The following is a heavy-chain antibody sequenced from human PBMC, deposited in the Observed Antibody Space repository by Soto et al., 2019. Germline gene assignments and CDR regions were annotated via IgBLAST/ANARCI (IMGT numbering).Heavy chain of an antibody. Sequence: QVQFVQSGAEVKKPGASVKVSCKASGYSFTNYGIHWVRQAPGQRLEWKGWINGGNGNTKYSQKFQGRVTITRDTSASTAYMELSSLRSEDTAVYYCARDPWGGAVDAFDIWGQGTMVSVSS. CDR2: INGGNGNT. V-gene: IGHV1-3*01. J-gene: IGHJ3*02. CDR3: ARDPWGGAVDAFDI. D-gene: IGHD3-10*01. CDR1: GYSFTNYG.